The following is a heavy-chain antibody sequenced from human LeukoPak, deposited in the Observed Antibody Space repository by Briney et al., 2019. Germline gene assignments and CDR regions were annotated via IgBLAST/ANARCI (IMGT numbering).Heavy chain of an antibody. CDR1: GFTFSDYY. Sequence: GGSLRLSCAASGFTFSDYYTSWIRQAPGKGLEWDSYISSSSSYTNYADSVKGRFTISRDNAKNSLSLQMNSLRAEDTAVYYCARALHSSGWYFDYWGQGTLVTVSS. V-gene: IGHV3-11*06. D-gene: IGHD6-19*01. CDR3: ARALHSSGWYFDY. CDR2: ISSSSSYT. J-gene: IGHJ4*02.